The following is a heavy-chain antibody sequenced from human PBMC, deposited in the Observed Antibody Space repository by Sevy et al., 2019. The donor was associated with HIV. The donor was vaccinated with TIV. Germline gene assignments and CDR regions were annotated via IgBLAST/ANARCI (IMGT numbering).Heavy chain of an antibody. Sequence: WGSLRLSCAASGFSVSNSYMSWVRQAPGKGLQWVSVIYSGDSTYYTDSVKGRFTISRDNSKNTLYLQMKSLRAEDTAVYYCARLSVYYYDSSGYYTTGHAFDIWGQGTMVTVSS. J-gene: IGHJ3*02. CDR2: IYSGDST. CDR1: GFSVSNSY. D-gene: IGHD3-22*01. CDR3: ARLSVYYYDSSGYYTTGHAFDI. V-gene: IGHV3-53*01.